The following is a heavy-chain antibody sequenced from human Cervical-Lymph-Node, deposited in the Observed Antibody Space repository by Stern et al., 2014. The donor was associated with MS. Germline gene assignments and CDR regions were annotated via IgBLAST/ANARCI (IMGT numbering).Heavy chain of an antibody. CDR2: ISNNSTHT. V-gene: IGHV3-21*01. CDR3: ARARVGDYARSPHLDS. D-gene: IGHD4-17*01. Sequence: VQLVESGGGLVKPGESLRLSCDASGFTFSHYSLNWVRQAPGKGLEWLSSISNNSTHTYYSASVEGRFTISRDSAKDSVSLHMVSLRAEDTAVYYCARARVGDYARSPHLDSWGQGTLVTVSS. CDR1: GFTFSHYS. J-gene: IGHJ4*02.